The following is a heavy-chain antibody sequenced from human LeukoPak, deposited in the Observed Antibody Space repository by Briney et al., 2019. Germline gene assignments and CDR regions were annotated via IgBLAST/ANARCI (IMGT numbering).Heavy chain of an antibody. CDR1: GGSISSYY. CDR2: IYYSGST. Sequence: PSETLSLTCTVSGGSISSYYWSWIRQPPGKGLEWIGYIYYSGSTNYNPSLKSRVTISVDTSKNQFSLKLSSVTAADTAVYYCARRAGWAYYYDSSGYWYFDYWGQGTLVTVSS. D-gene: IGHD3-22*01. J-gene: IGHJ4*02. CDR3: ARRAGWAYYYDSSGYWYFDY. V-gene: IGHV4-59*08.